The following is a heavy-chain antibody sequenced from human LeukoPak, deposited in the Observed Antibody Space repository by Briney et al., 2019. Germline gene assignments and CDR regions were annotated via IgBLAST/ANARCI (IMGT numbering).Heavy chain of an antibody. V-gene: IGHV3-21*01. CDR3: ARAPIDWNNVGPGIDY. Sequence: GGSLRLTCAASGFTFSSYSMNWVRQAPGKGLEWVSSISSSSSYIYYADSVKGRFTISRDNAKNSLYLQMNSLRAEDTAVYHCARAPIDWNNVGPGIDYWGQGTLVTVSS. CDR2: ISSSSSYI. J-gene: IGHJ4*02. D-gene: IGHD1/OR15-1a*01. CDR1: GFTFSSYS.